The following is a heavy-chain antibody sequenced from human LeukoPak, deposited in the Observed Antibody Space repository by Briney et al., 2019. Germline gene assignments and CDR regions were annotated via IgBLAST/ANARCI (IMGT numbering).Heavy chain of an antibody. J-gene: IGHJ2*01. CDR3: ARVRHSNYVWPRVPGYFDL. CDR2: IYDSGST. CDR1: GGSINSYY. V-gene: IGHV4-59*12. D-gene: IGHD4-11*01. Sequence: SETLSLTCTVSGGSINSYYWSWIRQPPGKGLEWIGYIYDSGSTNYNPSLESRVTISVDTSKNQFSLKLSSVTAADTAVYYCARVRHSNYVWPRVPGYFDLWGRGTLVTVSS.